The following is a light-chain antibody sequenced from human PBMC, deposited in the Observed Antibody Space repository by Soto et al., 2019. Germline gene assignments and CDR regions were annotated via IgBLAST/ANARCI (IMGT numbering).Light chain of an antibody. V-gene: IGKV3-20*01. Sequence: EIVLTQSPGTLSLSPGERATLSCRASQSVSSSYLAWYQHKPGQAPRLLIYGASSRATGIPDRFSGSGSGTDFTITISRLETEDFAVYYCQQYDSSLFTFGPGTKVDIK. CDR2: GAS. J-gene: IGKJ3*01. CDR1: QSVSSSY. CDR3: QQYDSSLFT.